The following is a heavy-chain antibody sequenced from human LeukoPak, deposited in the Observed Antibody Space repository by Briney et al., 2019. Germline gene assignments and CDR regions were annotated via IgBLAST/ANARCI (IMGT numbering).Heavy chain of an antibody. CDR2: ISSSSSYI. J-gene: IGHJ4*02. CDR1: GFTFSSYG. CDR3: ARAPYDFWSGYYPFDY. Sequence: GGSLRLPCAASGFTFSSYGMHWVRQAPGKGLEWVSSISSSSSYIYYADSVKGRFTISRDNAKNSLYLQMNSLRAEDTAVYYCARAPYDFWSGYYPFDYWGQGTLVTVSS. D-gene: IGHD3-3*01. V-gene: IGHV3-21*01.